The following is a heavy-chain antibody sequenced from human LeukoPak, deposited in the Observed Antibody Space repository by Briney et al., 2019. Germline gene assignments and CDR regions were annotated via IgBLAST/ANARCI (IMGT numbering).Heavy chain of an antibody. CDR3: ARDRFDDSSGYYYHHCFYMDV. CDR2: IYYSGST. V-gene: IGHV4-39*07. J-gene: IGHJ6*03. D-gene: IGHD3-22*01. CDR1: DGSIISSSYY. Sequence: SETLSLTCTVSDGSIISSSYYWGWIRQPPGKGLEWIGSIYYSGSTSYNPSLKSRVTISVATSKNQFSLRLSSVTAADAAVYYCARDRFDDSSGYYYHHCFYMDVWGKGTTVTVSS.